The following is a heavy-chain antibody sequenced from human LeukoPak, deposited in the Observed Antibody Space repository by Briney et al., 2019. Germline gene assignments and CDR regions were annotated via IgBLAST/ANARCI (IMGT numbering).Heavy chain of an antibody. V-gene: IGHV4-30-2*01. J-gene: IGHJ4*02. CDR1: GGSISSGSYS. D-gene: IGHD7-27*01. CDR3: ARFSPRAMGNYLDF. Sequence: SETLSLTCAVAGGSISSGSYSWSWIRQPPGKGLEWIGYIYPRGSTYYNPSLKSRVILSLDKSANQFSLNLSSVTAADTAVYYCARFSPRAMGNYLDFWGQGTLVTVSS. CDR2: IYPRGST.